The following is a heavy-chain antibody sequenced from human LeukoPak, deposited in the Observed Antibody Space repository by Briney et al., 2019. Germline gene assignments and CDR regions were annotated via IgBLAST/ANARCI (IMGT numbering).Heavy chain of an antibody. CDR3: ARLKLLWFGTKSWFDP. J-gene: IGHJ5*02. CDR2: IYHSGST. D-gene: IGHD3-10*01. CDR1: GASISSSNW. V-gene: IGHV4-4*02. Sequence: SETLSLTCAVSGASISSSNWWSWVRQPPGKGLEWIGEIYHSGSTNYNPSLKSRVTISVDTSKNQFSLKLSSVTAADTAVYYCARLKLLWFGTKSWFDPWGQGTLVTVSS.